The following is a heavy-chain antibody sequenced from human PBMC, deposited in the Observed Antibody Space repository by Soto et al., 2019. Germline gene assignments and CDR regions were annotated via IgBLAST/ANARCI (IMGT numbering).Heavy chain of an antibody. D-gene: IGHD6-13*01. CDR2: ISGSGGRT. J-gene: IGHJ4*02. CDR3: AKAGRSSSWYGY. Sequence: EVQLLESGGGLVQPGGSLRLSCAASGFTFSSYAMSWVRQAPGKGLEWVSAISGSGGRTYYADSVKGRFTISRDNSKNTLYLQMNSLRAEGTAVYYCAKAGRSSSWYGYWGQGTLVTVSS. CDR1: GFTFSSYA. V-gene: IGHV3-23*01.